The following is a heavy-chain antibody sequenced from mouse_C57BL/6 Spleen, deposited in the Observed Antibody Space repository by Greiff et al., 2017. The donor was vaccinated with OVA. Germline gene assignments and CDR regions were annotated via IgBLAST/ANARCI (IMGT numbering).Heavy chain of an antibody. D-gene: IGHD2-4*01. Sequence: QVQLQQPGAELVRPGSSVKLSCKASGYTFTSYWMHWVKQRPIQGLEWIGNIDPSDSETHYNQKFKDKATLTVDKSSSTAYMQLSSLTSEDSAVYYCARWMITTAYCDVWGTGTTVTVSS. V-gene: IGHV1-52*01. CDR3: ARWMITTAYCDV. CDR1: GYTFTSYW. CDR2: IDPSDSET. J-gene: IGHJ1*03.